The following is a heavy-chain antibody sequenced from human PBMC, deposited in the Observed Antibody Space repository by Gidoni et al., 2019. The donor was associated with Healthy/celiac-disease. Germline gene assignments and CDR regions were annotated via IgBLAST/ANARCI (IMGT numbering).Heavy chain of an antibody. CDR2: ISSSSSYI. J-gene: IGHJ3*02. CDR3: ARSIAAAGTLDHDAFDI. V-gene: IGHV3-21*01. CDR1: GFTFSSYS. Sequence: EVQLVESGGGLVKPGGSLRLSCAASGFTFSSYSMNWVRQAPGKGLEWVSSISSSSSYIYYADSVKGRFTISRDNAKNSLYLQMNSLRAEDTAVYYCARSIAAAGTLDHDAFDIWGQGTMVTVSS. D-gene: IGHD6-13*01.